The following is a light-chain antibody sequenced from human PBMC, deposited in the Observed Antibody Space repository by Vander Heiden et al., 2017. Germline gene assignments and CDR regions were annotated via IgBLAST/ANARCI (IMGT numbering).Light chain of an antibody. CDR3: QYYKTAPRT. CDR2: AAF. CDR1: PDISNY. J-gene: IGKJ1*01. Sequence: DIQLTQSPSSLSASVGDRVTITCRASPDISNYLAWYQHKPGQAPKPLIYAAFNLQSGVPSRFSGSGSGTDFTLTISSLQAEDFATYYCQYYKTAPRTFGQGTTVEI. V-gene: IGKV1-27*01.